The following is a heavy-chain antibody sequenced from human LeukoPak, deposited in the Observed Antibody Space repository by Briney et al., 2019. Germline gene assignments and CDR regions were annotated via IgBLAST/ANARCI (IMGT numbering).Heavy chain of an antibody. D-gene: IGHD5-18*01. CDR1: GGSISSYY. Sequence: SETLSLTCTVSGGSISSYYWSWIRQPPGKGLEWIGYIYYSGSTDYNPSLKSRVTMSVDTSKNQFSLKLSSVTAADTAVYYCARGGVDTAMDPPYFDYWGQGTLVTVSS. CDR3: ARGGVDTAMDPPYFDY. CDR2: IYYSGST. V-gene: IGHV4-59*12. J-gene: IGHJ4*02.